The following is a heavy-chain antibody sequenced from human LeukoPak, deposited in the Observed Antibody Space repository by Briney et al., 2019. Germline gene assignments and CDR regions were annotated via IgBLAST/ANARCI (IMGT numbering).Heavy chain of an antibody. Sequence: PSETLSLTCAVYGGSFSGYYWSWIRQPPGKGLEWIGEINHSGSTNYNPSLKSRVTISVDTSKNQFSLKLSSVTAADTAVYYCARRRRYSYGYSQFDYWGQGTLVTVSS. CDR1: GGSFSGYY. J-gene: IGHJ4*02. V-gene: IGHV4-34*01. D-gene: IGHD5-18*01. CDR2: INHSGST. CDR3: ARRRRYSYGYSQFDY.